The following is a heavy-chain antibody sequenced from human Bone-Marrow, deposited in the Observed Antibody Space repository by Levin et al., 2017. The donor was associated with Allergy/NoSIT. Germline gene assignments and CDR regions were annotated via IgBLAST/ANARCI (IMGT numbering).Heavy chain of an antibody. Sequence: PGGSLRLSCAASGFTFSSYSMNWVRQAPGKGLEWVSYISSSSSTIYYADSVKGRFTISRDNAKNSLYLQMNSLRAEDTAVYYCASFYYYGSGSSAAYGMDVWGQGTTVTVSS. CDR1: GFTFSSYS. CDR2: ISSSSSTI. CDR3: ASFYYYGSGSSAAYGMDV. J-gene: IGHJ6*02. V-gene: IGHV3-48*04. D-gene: IGHD3-10*01.